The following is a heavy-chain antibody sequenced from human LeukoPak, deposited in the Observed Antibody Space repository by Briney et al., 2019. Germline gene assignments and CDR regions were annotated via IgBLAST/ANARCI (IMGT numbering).Heavy chain of an antibody. D-gene: IGHD6-19*01. CDR3: AREGGQWPAYYYYMDV. J-gene: IGHJ6*03. CDR1: GGSVRSYS. CDR2: IYTSGST. V-gene: IGHV4-4*07. Sequence: PSETLSLTCSVSGGSVRSYSWSWIRQPAGKGVEWIGRIYTSGSTDYNPSLRSRVTMSVDTSKNQFSLKMKSVTAADTAVYYCAREGGQWPAYYYYMDVWGKGTTVIVSS.